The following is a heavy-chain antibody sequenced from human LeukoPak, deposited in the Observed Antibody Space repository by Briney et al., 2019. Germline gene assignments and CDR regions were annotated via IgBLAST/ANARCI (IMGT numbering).Heavy chain of an antibody. D-gene: IGHD6-19*01. Sequence: GGSLRLSCSGSGFSFGDYGISWFRQAPGKGMEWVGFIRSKTYAGTTEYAASVKGRFNISRDDSNSIAYLQMNSLKTEDTAVYHCTRDGTSSGRHNDAFDIWGQGTMVTVSS. CDR1: GFSFGDYG. CDR2: IRSKTYAGTT. CDR3: TRDGTSSGRHNDAFDI. J-gene: IGHJ3*02. V-gene: IGHV3-49*03.